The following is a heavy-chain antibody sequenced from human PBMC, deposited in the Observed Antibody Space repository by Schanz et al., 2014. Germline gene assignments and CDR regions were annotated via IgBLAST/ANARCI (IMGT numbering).Heavy chain of an antibody. CDR3: AKEETKGSFDY. J-gene: IGHJ4*02. V-gene: IGHV3-30*18. Sequence: QLQLVESGGAGVQPGGSLRPSCAASGFTLGSYAMPGARQAPGKGLEWVAGIAYDGSKKNYADSVKGRFTISRDNSKTTLYLQMNSLRLEDTAVYYCAKEETKGSFDYWGQGTLVTVSS. CDR2: IAYDGSKK. D-gene: IGHD1-7*01. CDR1: GFTLGSYA.